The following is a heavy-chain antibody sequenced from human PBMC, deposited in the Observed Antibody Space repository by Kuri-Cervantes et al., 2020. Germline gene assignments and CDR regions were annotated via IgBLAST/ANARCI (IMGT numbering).Heavy chain of an antibody. D-gene: IGHD3-3*01. J-gene: IGHJ3*02. CDR3: ARYGSGDFDI. CDR1: GFTFDDYA. V-gene: IGHV3-21*01. CDR2: ISSSSGYI. Sequence: GGSLRLSCAASGFTFDDYAMHWVRQAPGKGLEWVSSISSSSGYIYYADSVKGRFTISRDNAKNSLYLQMNSLRAEDTAVYYCARYGSGDFDIWGQGTMVTVSS.